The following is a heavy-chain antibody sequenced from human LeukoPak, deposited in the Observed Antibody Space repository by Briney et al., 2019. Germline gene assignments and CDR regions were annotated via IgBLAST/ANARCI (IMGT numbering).Heavy chain of an antibody. V-gene: IGHV3-23*01. CDR2: ISGSGGST. CDR1: GFTFSDFA. J-gene: IGHJ4*02. Sequence: GGSLRLSCAASGFTFSDFAMSWVRQPPGKGLEWVSAISGSGGSTYYADSVKGRFTTSRDNSKNTLYLQMNSLRAEDTAVYYCARGSGWYGYFDYWGLGTLVAVSS. D-gene: IGHD6-19*01. CDR3: ARGSGWYGYFDY.